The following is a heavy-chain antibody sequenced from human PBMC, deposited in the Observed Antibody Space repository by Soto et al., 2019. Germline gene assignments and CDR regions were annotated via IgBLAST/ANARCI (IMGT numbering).Heavy chain of an antibody. J-gene: IGHJ4*02. CDR2: IYYSGST. V-gene: IGHV4-30-4*01. D-gene: IGHD3-9*01. CDR3: ARDPLYYDILTGYRPFDY. Sequence: SETLSLTCTVSGGSFSSGDYYWSWIRQPPGKGLEWIGYIYYSGSTYYNPSLQSRVTISLDTSKTQFSLKLSSVTAVETAVYYCARDPLYYDILTGYRPFDYWGQGTLVSVSS. CDR1: GGSFSSGDYY.